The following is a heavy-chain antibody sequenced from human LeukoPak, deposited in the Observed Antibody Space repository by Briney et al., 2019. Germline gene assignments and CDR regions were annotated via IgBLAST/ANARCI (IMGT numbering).Heavy chain of an antibody. CDR1: GFTFSSYS. D-gene: IGHD3-3*01. V-gene: IGHV3-7*01. CDR2: IKQDGSEK. Sequence: GGSLRLSCAASGFTFSSYSMDWVRQAPGKGLEWVANIKQDGSEKYYVDSVKGRFTISRDNAKNSLYLQMNSLRAEDTAVYYCARVGMYYDFWSGYYRGFYFDYWGQGTLVTVSS. J-gene: IGHJ4*02. CDR3: ARVGMYYDFWSGYYRGFYFDY.